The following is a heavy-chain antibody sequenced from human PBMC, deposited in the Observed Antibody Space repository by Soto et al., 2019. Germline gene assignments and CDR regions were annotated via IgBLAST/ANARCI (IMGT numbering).Heavy chain of an antibody. Sequence: QVQLVQSGAEVKKPGSSVKVSCKASGGTFSSYAISWVRQVPGQGLEWMGVIIPIFGTANYAQKFQGRVTITADESTSTAYMELSSVGAGETAVYYCARDHRYCGSYYGYWGRGTLVTVSS. J-gene: IGHJ4*02. D-gene: IGHD1-26*01. CDR3: ARDHRYCGSYYGY. CDR2: IIPIFGTA. CDR1: GGTFSSYA. V-gene: IGHV1-69*01.